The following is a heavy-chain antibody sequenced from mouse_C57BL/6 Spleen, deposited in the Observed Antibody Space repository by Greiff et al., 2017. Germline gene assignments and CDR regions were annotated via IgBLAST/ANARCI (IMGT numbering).Heavy chain of an antibody. D-gene: IGHD2-4*01. CDR2: INPSNGGT. J-gene: IGHJ3*01. CDR1: GYTFTSYW. V-gene: IGHV1-53*01. CDR3: AREGGPMIRRGFAY. Sequence: QVHVKQPGTELVKPGASVKLSCKASGYTFTSYWMHWVKQRPGQGLEWIGNINPSNGGTNYNEKFKSKATLTVDKSSSTAYMQLSSLTSEDSAVYYCAREGGPMIRRGFAYWGQGTLVTVSA.